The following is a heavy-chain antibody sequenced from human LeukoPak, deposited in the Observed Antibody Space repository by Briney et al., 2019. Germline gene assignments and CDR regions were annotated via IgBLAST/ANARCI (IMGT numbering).Heavy chain of an antibody. D-gene: IGHD5-24*01. J-gene: IGHJ4*02. CDR1: GGSISTSSYY. V-gene: IGHV4-39*01. Sequence: SETLSLTCTVSGGSISTSSYYWGWIRQPPAKGLEWIGSIYYSGITYYNPSLKSRVTISVDTSKNQFSLKLSSVTAADTAVYYCARREMALRATDYWGQGTLVTVSS. CDR2: IYYSGIT. CDR3: ARREMALRATDY.